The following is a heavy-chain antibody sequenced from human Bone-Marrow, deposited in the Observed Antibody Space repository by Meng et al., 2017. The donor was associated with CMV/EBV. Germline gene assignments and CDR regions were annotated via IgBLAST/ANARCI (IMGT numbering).Heavy chain of an antibody. Sequence: GGSLRLSCAASGFTFSSYAMHWVRQAPGKGLEWVAVISYDGSNKYYADSVKGRFTISRNNAKNALYLQMNSLRAEDTAVYYCVTAPYGDSPLVDWGQGTLVTVSS. D-gene: IGHD4-17*01. CDR2: ISYDGSNK. J-gene: IGHJ4*02. V-gene: IGHV3-30-3*01. CDR1: GFTFSSYA. CDR3: VTAPYGDSPLVD.